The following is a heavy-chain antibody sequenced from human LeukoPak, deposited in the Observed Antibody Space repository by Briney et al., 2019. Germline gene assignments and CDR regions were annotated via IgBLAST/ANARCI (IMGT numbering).Heavy chain of an antibody. V-gene: IGHV4-34*01. CDR3: ARGSPPEIVVVPAATSSRYNWFDP. D-gene: IGHD2-2*01. CDR1: GGSFSGYY. Sequence: KTSETLSLTCAVYGGSFSGYYWSWIRQPPGKGLEWIGEINHSGSTNYNPSLKSRVTISVDTSKNQFSLKLSSVTAADTAVYYCARGSPPEIVVVPAATSSRYNWFDPWGQGTLVTVSS. J-gene: IGHJ5*02. CDR2: INHSGST.